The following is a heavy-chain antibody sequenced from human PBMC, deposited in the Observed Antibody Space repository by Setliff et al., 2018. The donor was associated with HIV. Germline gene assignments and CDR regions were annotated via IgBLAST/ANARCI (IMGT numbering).Heavy chain of an antibody. J-gene: IGHJ3*02. Sequence: EASVKVSCKVSGYTLTELSMHWVRQAPGKGLEWMGGFDPEDGETIYAQKFQGRVTITADKSTSTAYMELNSLRSDDTAIYYCARSDCSSVRCYLGHAFEIWGQGTMVTVSS. CDR1: GYTLTELS. V-gene: IGHV1-24*01. CDR3: ARSDCSSVRCYLGHAFEI. CDR2: FDPEDGET. D-gene: IGHD2-15*01.